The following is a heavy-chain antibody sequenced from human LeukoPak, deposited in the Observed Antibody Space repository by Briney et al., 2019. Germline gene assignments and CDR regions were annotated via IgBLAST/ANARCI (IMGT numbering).Heavy chain of an antibody. Sequence: GGSLRLSCAASGFTFSSYWMSWVRQAPGKGLEWVANIKQDGSEKYYVDSVKGRFTISRDNAKNSLYLQMNSLRAEDTAVYYCARKNRIGYSSSWSIDYWGQGTLVTVSS. CDR3: ARKNRIGYSSSWSIDY. V-gene: IGHV3-7*01. CDR1: GFTFSSYW. CDR2: IKQDGSEK. D-gene: IGHD6-13*01. J-gene: IGHJ4*02.